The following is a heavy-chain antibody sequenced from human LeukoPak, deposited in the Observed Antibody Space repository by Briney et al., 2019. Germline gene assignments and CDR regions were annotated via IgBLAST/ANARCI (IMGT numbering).Heavy chain of an antibody. D-gene: IGHD1-26*01. J-gene: IGHJ5*02. V-gene: IGHV3-48*03. CDR1: GFTFSSYE. Sequence: GGSLRLSCAASGFTFSSYEMNWVRQAPGKGLEWVSYISSSGSTIYYADSVKGRFTISRDNAKNSLYLQMNSLRAEDTAVYYCARGLYSGSPNWFDPWGQGTLVTVSS. CDR2: ISSSGSTI. CDR3: ARGLYSGSPNWFDP.